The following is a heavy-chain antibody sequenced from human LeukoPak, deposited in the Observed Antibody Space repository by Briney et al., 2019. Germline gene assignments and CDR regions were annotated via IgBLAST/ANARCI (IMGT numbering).Heavy chain of an antibody. V-gene: IGHV1-18*01. CDR1: GYTFTSYG. Sequence: ASVKVSCKASGYTFTSYGIGWVRQAPGQGLEWMGWISAYNGNTNYAQKLQGRVTMTTDTSTSTAYMELRSLRSDDTAVYYCARGKRLPIRFLEWLGNYYFDYWGQGTLVTVSS. J-gene: IGHJ4*02. CDR3: ARGKRLPIRFLEWLGNYYFDY. D-gene: IGHD3-3*01. CDR2: ISAYNGNT.